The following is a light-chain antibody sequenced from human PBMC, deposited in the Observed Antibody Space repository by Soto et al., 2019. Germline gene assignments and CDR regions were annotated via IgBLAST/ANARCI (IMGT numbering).Light chain of an antibody. Sequence: DIVMTQSPATLCVSPAERRTPSCRASQSVSNNLAWYQQKPGQAPRLLIYGASTRATGIPARFSGSGSGTDFTLTISRLEPEDVAVYYCQQYGSSPITFGQGTRLEI. J-gene: IGKJ5*01. V-gene: IGKV3-15*01. CDR1: QSVSNN. CDR3: QQYGSSPIT. CDR2: GAS.